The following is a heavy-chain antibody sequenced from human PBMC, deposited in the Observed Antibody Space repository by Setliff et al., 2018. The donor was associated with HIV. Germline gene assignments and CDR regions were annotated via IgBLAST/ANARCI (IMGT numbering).Heavy chain of an antibody. CDR1: GFTFSSHA. D-gene: IGHD3-22*01. J-gene: IGHJ3*02. Sequence: PGGSLRLSCEVSGFTFSSHAMSWVRQAPGKGLEWVSYISSTSTTIFQADSVKGRFTISRDNAKNSLYLQMNSLRVGDTAVYYCARDLSSGYYYTASAFDIWGQGTMVTVSS. V-gene: IGHV3-48*01. CDR3: ARDLSSGYYYTASAFDI. CDR2: ISSTSTTI.